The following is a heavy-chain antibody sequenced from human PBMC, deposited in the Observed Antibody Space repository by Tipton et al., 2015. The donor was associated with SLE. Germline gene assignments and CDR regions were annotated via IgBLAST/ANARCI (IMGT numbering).Heavy chain of an antibody. Sequence: SLRLSCAASGFTFSSYEMNWVRQAPGKGLEWVSYISSSGSSIYYEDSVRGRFTISRDNFRNRLYLQINSLRAEDTAVYYCAKGGHYSAFDSWGQGTLVTVSS. CDR3: AKGGHYSAFDS. CDR1: GFTFSSYE. D-gene: IGHD2-15*01. V-gene: IGHV3-48*03. CDR2: ISSSGSSI. J-gene: IGHJ5*01.